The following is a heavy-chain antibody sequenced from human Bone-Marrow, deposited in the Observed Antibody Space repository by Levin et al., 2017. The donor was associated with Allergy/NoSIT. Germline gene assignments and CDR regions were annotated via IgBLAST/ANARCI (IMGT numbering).Heavy chain of an antibody. Sequence: PGESLKISCKASGYLFTDFWIGWVRQLPGKGLEWMGIIYPGDSDDRYTPSFEGQVSISVDKSINTVYLQWMSLKASDTATYFCARKEAGYGSETIDYWGQGTRVAVSS. V-gene: IGHV5-51*01. D-gene: IGHD3-10*01. J-gene: IGHJ4*02. CDR1: GYLFTDFW. CDR2: IYPGDSDD. CDR3: ARKEAGYGSETIDY.